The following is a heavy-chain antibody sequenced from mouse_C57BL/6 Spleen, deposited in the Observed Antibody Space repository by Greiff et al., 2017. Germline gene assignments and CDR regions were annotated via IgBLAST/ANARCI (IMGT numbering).Heavy chain of an antibody. CDR3: ATQTGSYWYFDV. CDR2: IGRGGST. D-gene: IGHD4-1*01. V-gene: IGHV2-5*01. Sequence: VKLMESGPGLVQPSQSLSITCTVSGFSLTSYGVHWVRQSPGKGLEWLGVIGRGGSTDYNAAFMSRLSITKDNSKSQVFFKMNSLQADDTAIYYCATQTGSYWYFDVWGTGTTVTVSS. CDR1: GFSLTSYG. J-gene: IGHJ1*03.